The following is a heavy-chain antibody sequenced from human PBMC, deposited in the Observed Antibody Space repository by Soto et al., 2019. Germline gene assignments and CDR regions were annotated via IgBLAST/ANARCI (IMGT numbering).Heavy chain of an antibody. Sequence: ASVKVSCKPSGYTFTAYYMYWVRQAPGQGLEWMGWISAYNGNTNYAQKLQGRVTMTTDNSKNTLYLQMNSLRAEDTAVYYCAKSGFSFYFEYWGQGTLVTVPQ. CDR1: GYTFTAYY. D-gene: IGHD5-12*01. J-gene: IGHJ4*02. CDR2: ISAYNGNT. V-gene: IGHV1-18*04. CDR3: AKSGFSFYFEY.